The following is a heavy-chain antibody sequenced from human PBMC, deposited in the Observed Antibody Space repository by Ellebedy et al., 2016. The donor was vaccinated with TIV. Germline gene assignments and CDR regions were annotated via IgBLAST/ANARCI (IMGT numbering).Heavy chain of an antibody. CDR3: ARDARGSGSLLAFDP. D-gene: IGHD1-26*01. CDR1: GGSISSSSYY. Sequence: SETLSLXXTVSGGSISSSSYYWGWIRQPPGKGLEWIGSIYYSGSTYYNPSLKSRVTISVDTSKNQFSLKLSSVTAADTAVYYCARDARGSGSLLAFDPWGQGTLVTVSS. J-gene: IGHJ5*02. CDR2: IYYSGST. V-gene: IGHV4-39*07.